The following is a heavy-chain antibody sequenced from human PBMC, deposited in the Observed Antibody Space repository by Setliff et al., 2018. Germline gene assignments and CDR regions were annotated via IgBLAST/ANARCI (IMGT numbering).Heavy chain of an antibody. V-gene: IGHV3-48*04. CDR1: GFTFSDYS. Sequence: PGGSLRLSCSASGFTFSDYSMNWVRQAPGKGLEWVSYISSSYTIYYADSVKGRFTLSRDNAKNSLYLQMNSLRAEDTAIYYCAKYPSNSVYNYFDPWGQGTLVTV. CDR2: ISSSYTI. CDR3: AKYPSNSVYNYFDP. J-gene: IGHJ5*02. D-gene: IGHD1-7*01.